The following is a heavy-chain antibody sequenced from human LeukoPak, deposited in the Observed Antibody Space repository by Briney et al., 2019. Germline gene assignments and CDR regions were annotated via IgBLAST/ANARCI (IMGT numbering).Heavy chain of an antibody. D-gene: IGHD6-19*01. V-gene: IGHV1-69*05. CDR3: AKAVAGTVWFDP. Sequence: SVKVSCKASGGTFSSYAISWVRQAPGQGLEWMGRIIPIFGTANYAQKFQGRVTITTDESTSTAYMELSSLRSEDTAVYYCAKAVAGTVWFDPWGQGTLVTVSS. CDR1: GGTFSSYA. CDR2: IIPIFGTA. J-gene: IGHJ5*02.